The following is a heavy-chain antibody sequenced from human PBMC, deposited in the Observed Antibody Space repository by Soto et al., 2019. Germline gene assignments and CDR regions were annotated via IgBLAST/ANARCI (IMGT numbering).Heavy chain of an antibody. CDR1: GFTFSSYA. CDR2: ISGSGGAT. V-gene: IGHV3-23*01. D-gene: IGHD3-3*01. Sequence: SLRLSCAASGFTFSSYAMTWVRQAPGKGLEWVSSISGSGGATYYADSVKGRFTISRDDSKSTLYLQMNSLRAEDTALYYCAKAGRPYYDLWSENRFDPWGQGTLVTVSS. CDR3: AKAGRPYYDLWSENRFDP. J-gene: IGHJ5*02.